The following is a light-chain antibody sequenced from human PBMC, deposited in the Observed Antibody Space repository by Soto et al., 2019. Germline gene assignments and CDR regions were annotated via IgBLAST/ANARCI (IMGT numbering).Light chain of an antibody. CDR1: WSNIGNNA. Sequence: QSVLTQPPSVSEAPRQRFTISCSGSWSNIGNNAVSWFQQLPGKAPKLLIYYDDLLASGVSDRFSGSKSGTSASLAISGLQSEDEADYYCAVWDDSLNGRIFGGGTKLTVL. CDR2: YDD. CDR3: AVWDDSLNGRI. J-gene: IGLJ2*01. V-gene: IGLV1-36*01.